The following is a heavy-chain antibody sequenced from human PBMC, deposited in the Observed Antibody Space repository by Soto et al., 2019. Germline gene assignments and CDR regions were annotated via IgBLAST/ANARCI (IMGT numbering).Heavy chain of an antibody. CDR3: ARTLDP. J-gene: IGHJ5*02. CDR1: GASISSGGYY. CDR2: IYYSGNT. Sequence: QVQLQESGPGLVKPSQTLSLTCTVSGASISSGGYYWNWIRQHPGKGLEWIGYIYYSGNTYYTTSHKSQVTILVDTSKNPHPLKLTYVGAADPAVYYCARTLDPWGEGTLVTVSS. V-gene: IGHV4-31*01.